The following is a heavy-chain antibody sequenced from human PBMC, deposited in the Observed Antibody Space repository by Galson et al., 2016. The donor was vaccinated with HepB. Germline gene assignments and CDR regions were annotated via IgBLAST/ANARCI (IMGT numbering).Heavy chain of an antibody. CDR1: SGSISSDDYY. V-gene: IGHV4-30-4*01. D-gene: IGHD6-25*01. CDR3: ARAIAAEAFDI. CDR2: IYYSGST. J-gene: IGHJ3*02. Sequence: LSLTCTVSSGSISSDDYYWSWIRQPPGKGLEWIGYIYYSGSTYYNPSLKSRVTISVDTSKNQFSLRLTSVTAADTAVYYCARAIAAEAFDIWGQGTMVTVAS.